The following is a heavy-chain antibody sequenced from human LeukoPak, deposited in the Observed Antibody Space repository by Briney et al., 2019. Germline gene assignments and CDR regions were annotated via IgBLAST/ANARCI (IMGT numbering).Heavy chain of an antibody. CDR2: INPNSGDT. CDR3: ARVRYRLAETYIDY. V-gene: IGHV1-2*02. Sequence: ASVKVSCKASGYTFTGYYMNWVRQAPEQGLEWMGWINPNSGDTNYAQKFQGRVTMTRDTSISTAYMELSRLRSDDTAVYYCARVRYRLAETYIDYWGQGTLVTVSS. D-gene: IGHD3-16*01. J-gene: IGHJ4*02. CDR1: GYTFTGYY.